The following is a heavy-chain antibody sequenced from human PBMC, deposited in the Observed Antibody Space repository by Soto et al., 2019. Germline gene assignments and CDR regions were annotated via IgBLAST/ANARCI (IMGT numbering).Heavy chain of an antibody. V-gene: IGHV3-9*01. CDR1: GFTFDDYA. D-gene: IGHD6-19*01. CDR2: ISWNSGSI. CDR3: AKDPGPYSSGWHGMYYFDY. J-gene: IGHJ4*02. Sequence: GGSLRLSCAASGFTFDDYAMHWVRQAPGKGLEWVSGISWNSGSIGYADSVKGRFTISRDNAKNSLYLQMNSLRAEDTALYYCAKDPGPYSSGWHGMYYFDYWGQGTLVTVSS.